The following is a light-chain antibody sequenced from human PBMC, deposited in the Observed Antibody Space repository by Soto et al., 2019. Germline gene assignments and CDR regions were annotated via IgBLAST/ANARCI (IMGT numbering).Light chain of an antibody. V-gene: IGKV3-11*01. CDR3: QNDNEWGRGRT. J-gene: IGKJ1*01. Sequence: EIVLTQSPATLSLSPGERATLSCRASQSVSNYLAWYQQKPGQAPRLLIYDASNRATGIPARFSGSGSGTDFTRTIRKEQAEDSALYVRQNDNEWGRGRTVGQGTKVDIK. CDR1: QSVSNY. CDR2: DAS.